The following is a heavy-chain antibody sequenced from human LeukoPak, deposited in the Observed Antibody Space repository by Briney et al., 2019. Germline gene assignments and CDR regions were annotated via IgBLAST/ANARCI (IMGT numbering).Heavy chain of an antibody. CDR1: GFTFRSYA. J-gene: IGHJ4*02. Sequence: GGSVRLSCAASGFTFRSYAMSWVRQAPGEWLEWVSAISGSGGSTYYADSVKGRFTISRDNSKNTLYLQMNSLRAEDTAVYYCGREYASSGYCDSWGEGTLVTVSS. D-gene: IGHD3-22*01. V-gene: IGHV3-23*01. CDR2: ISGSGGST. CDR3: GREYASSGYCDS.